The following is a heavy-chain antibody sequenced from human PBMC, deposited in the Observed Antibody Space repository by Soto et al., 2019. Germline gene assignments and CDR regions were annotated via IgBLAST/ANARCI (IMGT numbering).Heavy chain of an antibody. D-gene: IGHD3-3*01. CDR3: ARVGFIRTIFGVANNLDY. CDR2: INTDGSST. CDR1: GFTFSSYW. Sequence: PGGSLRLSCAASGFTFSSYWMHWVRQVPGKGLVWVSRINTDGSSTTYADSVKGRFSISRDNAQHSLYLQMATLRAEDTAVYYCARVGFIRTIFGVANNLDYWGQGTLVTVSS. V-gene: IGHV3-74*01. J-gene: IGHJ4*02.